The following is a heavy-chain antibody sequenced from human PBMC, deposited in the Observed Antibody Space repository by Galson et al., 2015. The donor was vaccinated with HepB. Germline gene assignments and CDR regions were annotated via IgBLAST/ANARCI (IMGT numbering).Heavy chain of an antibody. V-gene: IGHV1-3*04. CDR1: GYTFTSYN. CDR2: INTGNGHT. J-gene: IGHJ4*02. CDR3: ARAHGISFGELLQPFTF. Sequence: SVKVSCKASGYTFTSYNMHWVRQAPVQPLVWIGWINTGNGHTQYYQQFQGRVTITRDTSASTAYMELSRRRSEDSAVYYCARAHGISFGELLQPFTFWGLGTLVTVSS. D-gene: IGHD3-10*01.